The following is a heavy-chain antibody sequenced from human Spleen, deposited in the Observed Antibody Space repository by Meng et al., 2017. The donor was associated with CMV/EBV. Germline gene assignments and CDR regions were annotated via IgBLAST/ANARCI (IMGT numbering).Heavy chain of an antibody. Sequence: PLQASGPGPVKPSETLSLPCTVSGGSISSSNYYWDWIRQPPGKGLEWIGAIYHSGSTSYNPSLQSRVTMFVDTSKNQFSLMLTSVTATDTAVYYCARRRGGSGRDCWGQGTLVTVSS. CDR1: GGSISSSNYY. D-gene: IGHD3-10*01. V-gene: IGHV4-39*01. J-gene: IGHJ4*02. CDR2: IYHSGST. CDR3: ARRRGGSGRDC.